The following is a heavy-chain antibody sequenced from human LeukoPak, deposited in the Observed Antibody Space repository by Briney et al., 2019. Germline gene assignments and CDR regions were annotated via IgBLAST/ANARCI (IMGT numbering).Heavy chain of an antibody. CDR2: ISWDGGST. V-gene: IGHV3-43*01. D-gene: IGHD3-3*01. CDR3: AKDSNYDFWSGYYMDV. J-gene: IGHJ6*03. CDR1: GFTFDDYT. Sequence: GGSLRLSCAASGFTFDDYTMHWVRQAPGKGLEWVSLISWDGGSTYYADSVKGRFTISRDNSKNSLYLQMNSLRTENTALYYCAKDSNYDFWSGYYMDVWGKGTTVTVSS.